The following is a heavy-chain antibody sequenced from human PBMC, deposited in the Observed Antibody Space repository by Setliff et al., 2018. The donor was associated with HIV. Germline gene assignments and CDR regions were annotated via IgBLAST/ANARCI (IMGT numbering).Heavy chain of an antibody. CDR3: STTTGNSYGSFDY. CDR1: GFTFSNAW. CDR2: IKSKTDGGTP. J-gene: IGHJ4*02. V-gene: IGHV3-15*01. D-gene: IGHD5-18*01. Sequence: PGGSLRLSCAASGFTFSNAWMTWVRQGPGKGLEWVGRIKSKTDGGTPDYAAHVKGRFTISRDDSKNTLYLHMNSLKIEDTGVYYCSTTTGNSYGSFDYWGQGTLVTVSS.